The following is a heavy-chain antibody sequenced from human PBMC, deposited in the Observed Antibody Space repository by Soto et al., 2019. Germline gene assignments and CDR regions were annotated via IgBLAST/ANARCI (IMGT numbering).Heavy chain of an antibody. D-gene: IGHD2-21*01. CDR2: MHSDGKT. CDR3: ARSPYCGTECNSGYLDF. Sequence: GGSLRLSCATSGFVVSRNYMHWVRQAPGKGLEWVSVMHSDGKTYYAESVKGRFTISRDNSKSTVFLHMKSLRAEDTAVYYCARSPYCGTECNSGYLDFWGQGSLVTVSS. CDR1: GFVVSRNY. V-gene: IGHV3-53*01. J-gene: IGHJ4*02.